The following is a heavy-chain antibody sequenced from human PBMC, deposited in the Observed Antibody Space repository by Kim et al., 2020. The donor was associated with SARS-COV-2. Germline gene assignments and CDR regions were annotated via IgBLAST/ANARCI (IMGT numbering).Heavy chain of an antibody. CDR3: AKEGGRLPWVTTRYGAFDI. CDR2: ISGSGGST. J-gene: IGHJ3*02. CDR1: GFTFSSYA. V-gene: IGHV3-23*01. D-gene: IGHD4-17*01. Sequence: GGSLRLSCAASGFTFSSYAMSWVRQAPGKGLEWVSAISGSGGSTYYADSVKGRFTISRDNSKNTLYLQMNSLRAEDTAVYYCAKEGGRLPWVTTRYGAFDIWGQGTMVTVSS.